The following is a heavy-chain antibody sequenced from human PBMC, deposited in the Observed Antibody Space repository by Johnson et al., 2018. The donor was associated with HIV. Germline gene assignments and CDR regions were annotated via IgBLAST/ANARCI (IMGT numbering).Heavy chain of an antibody. D-gene: IGHD5-24*01. CDR3: AKEKNGYHWTFDI. CDR2: IRYDGSNK. CDR1: GFSFSRYG. J-gene: IGHJ3*02. Sequence: QVQLVESGGGVVQPGGSLRLSCEASGFSFSRYGMHWVRQAPGKGLEWEAFIRYDGSNKYYADSVKGRFTISRDNSKNTLYLQMNSLRAEDTAVYYCAKEKNGYHWTFDIWGQGTMVTVSS. V-gene: IGHV3-30*02.